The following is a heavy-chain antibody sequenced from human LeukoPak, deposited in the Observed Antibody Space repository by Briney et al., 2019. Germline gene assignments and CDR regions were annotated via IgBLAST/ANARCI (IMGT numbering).Heavy chain of an antibody. CDR2: IYYSGSA. D-gene: IGHD4-23*01. CDR3: ARHWVVTPNY. Sequence: SETLSLTCIVSGGSISNSSYYWGWIRQPPGKGLEWIGSIYYSGSAYYNPSLKSRVTISVDTSKNQFSLKLTSVTAADTAVYYCARHWVVTPNYWGQGTLVTVSA. CDR1: GGSISNSSYY. V-gene: IGHV4-39*01. J-gene: IGHJ4*02.